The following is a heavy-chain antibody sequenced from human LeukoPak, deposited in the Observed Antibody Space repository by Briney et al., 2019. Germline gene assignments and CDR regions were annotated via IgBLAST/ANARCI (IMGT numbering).Heavy chain of an antibody. V-gene: IGHV3-15*01. D-gene: IGHD3-10*01. CDR1: GFTFRNAW. Sequence: PGGSLRLSCAASGFTFRNAWMSWVRQAPGKGLEWVGRIKSKNNGGTTDYAAPVTGRFTISRDDSGNTLYLQMNSLKTEDTGVYYCTTGSTSDYGSGSYTTIDYWGQGTLVTVSS. CDR3: TTGSTSDYGSGSYTTIDY. J-gene: IGHJ4*02. CDR2: IKSKNNGGTT.